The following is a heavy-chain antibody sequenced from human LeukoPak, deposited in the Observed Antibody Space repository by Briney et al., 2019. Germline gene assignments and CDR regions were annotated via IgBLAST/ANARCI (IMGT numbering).Heavy chain of an antibody. CDR2: IYYSGST. CDR1: GGSISSGGYY. V-gene: IGHV4-31*03. J-gene: IGHJ4*02. Sequence: SETLSLTCTVSGGSISSGGYYWSWIRQHPGKGLEWIGYIYYSGSTYYNPSLKSRVTISVDTSKNQFSLRLSSVTAADTAVYYCARGGYSGTYYVGLWGQGTLVTVSS. D-gene: IGHD1-26*01. CDR3: ARGGYSGTYYVGL.